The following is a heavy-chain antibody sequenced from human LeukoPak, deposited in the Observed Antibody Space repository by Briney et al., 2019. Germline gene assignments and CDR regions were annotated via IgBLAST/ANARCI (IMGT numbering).Heavy chain of an antibody. J-gene: IGHJ4*02. D-gene: IGHD3-16*01. Sequence: SETLSLTCTVSGGSISSSSYYWGWIRRPPGKGLEWIGSIYYSGSTYYNPSLKSRVTISVDTSKNQFSLKLSSVTAADTAVYYCARLGGKLRSYWGQGTLVTVSS. CDR2: IYYSGST. CDR3: ARLGGKLRSY. V-gene: IGHV4-39*01. CDR1: GGSISSSSYY.